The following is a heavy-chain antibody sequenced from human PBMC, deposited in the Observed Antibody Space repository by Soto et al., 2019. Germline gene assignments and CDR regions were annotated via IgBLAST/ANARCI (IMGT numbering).Heavy chain of an antibody. CDR2: IYYSGST. CDR3: ARGGSIAAAGTLFDY. J-gene: IGHJ4*02. Sequence: PSETLSLTCTVSGGSISSYYWSWIRQPPGKGLEWIGYIYYSGSTNYNPSLKSRVTISVDTSKNQFSLKLSSVTAADTAVYYCARGGSIAAAGTLFDYWGQGTLVTVSS. CDR1: GGSISSYY. V-gene: IGHV4-59*01. D-gene: IGHD6-13*01.